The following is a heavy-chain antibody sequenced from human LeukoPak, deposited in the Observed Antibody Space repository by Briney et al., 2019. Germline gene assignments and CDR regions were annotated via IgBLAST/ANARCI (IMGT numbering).Heavy chain of an antibody. V-gene: IGHV3-21*01. J-gene: IGHJ4*02. CDR2: ISSTSSYI. Sequence: GGSLRLSCAASGFTFRSYTMNWVRQAPGKGLEWVSSISSTSSYIYYADSVKGRFTISRDNAKNSLYLQMNSLRAEDTAVYYCARGVVDFDWLWESDYWGQGTLVTVSS. CDR1: GFTFRSYT. D-gene: IGHD3-9*01. CDR3: ARGVVDFDWLWESDY.